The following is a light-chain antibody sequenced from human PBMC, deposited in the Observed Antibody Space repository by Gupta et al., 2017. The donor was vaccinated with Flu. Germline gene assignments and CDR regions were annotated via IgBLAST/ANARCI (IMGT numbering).Light chain of an antibody. J-gene: IGLJ3*02. CDR2: NTI. V-gene: IGLV7-46*01. CDR3: LLQYGGARRV. Sequence: QAVVTQEPSLTVSPGGTITLTCGSSTGAVTDDHYPYWFQQKPGLAPSTLIYNTIHTHPWTPARFSASLLGGKAALTLSGAQPEDEAEYYCLLQYGGARRVFGGGTKLTVL. CDR1: TGAVTDDHY.